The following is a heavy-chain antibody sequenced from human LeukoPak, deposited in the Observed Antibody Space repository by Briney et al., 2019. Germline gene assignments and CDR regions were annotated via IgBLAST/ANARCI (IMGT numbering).Heavy chain of an antibody. Sequence: ASVKVSWKASGYTFTSYGISWVRQAPGQGLEWMGWISAYNGNTNYAQKFQGRVTMTTDTSTTTVYMELSSLRSEDTAVYYCARDHGQWVVRISLDYWGQGTLVTVSS. CDR3: ARDHGQWVVRISLDY. CDR2: ISAYNGNT. V-gene: IGHV1-18*01. D-gene: IGHD6-19*01. J-gene: IGHJ4*02. CDR1: GYTFTSYG.